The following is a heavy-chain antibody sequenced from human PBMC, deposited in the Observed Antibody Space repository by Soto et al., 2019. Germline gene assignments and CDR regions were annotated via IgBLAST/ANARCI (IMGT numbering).Heavy chain of an antibody. CDR3: AKPPYSSSSYYYYGMDV. V-gene: IGHV3-23*01. CDR2: ISGSGGTT. Sequence: EVQLLESGGGLVQPGRSLRLSCAASGFTFSSYAMTWVRQAPGKGLEWVSAISGSGGTTYHADSVKGRFTISRDNSKNTLYLQMNSLRAEDAAVYYCAKPPYSSSSYYYYGMDVWGQGTTVTVSS. D-gene: IGHD6-6*01. J-gene: IGHJ6*02. CDR1: GFTFSSYA.